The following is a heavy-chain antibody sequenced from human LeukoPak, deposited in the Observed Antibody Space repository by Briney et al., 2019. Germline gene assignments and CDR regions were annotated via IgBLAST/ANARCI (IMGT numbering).Heavy chain of an antibody. J-gene: IGHJ4*02. V-gene: IGHV3-23*01. Sequence: GGSLRLSCAASAFTFGNYAMSWVRQAPGKGLEWVSGISGSGHSSYYADSVKGRFTISRDNSKNTLYLQMNNLRAEDTAVYYCAKVLMYYDFWSGPTGFDYWGQGTLVTVSS. CDR2: ISGSGHSS. CDR1: AFTFGNYA. D-gene: IGHD3-3*01. CDR3: AKVLMYYDFWSGPTGFDY.